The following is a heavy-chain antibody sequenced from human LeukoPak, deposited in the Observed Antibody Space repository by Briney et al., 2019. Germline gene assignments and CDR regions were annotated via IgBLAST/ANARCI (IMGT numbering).Heavy chain of an antibody. CDR2: FDPEDGET. CDR3: ASRGGHRRFDP. Sequence: ASVKVSCRVSGHRLSDLSMHWVRLAPGKGREWMGGFDPEDGETIYAQKFQGRLTMTEDISTDTAYMNLSSLTSEETAVYYCASRGGHRRFDPWGQGTLATVSA. V-gene: IGHV1-24*01. J-gene: IGHJ5*02. D-gene: IGHD3-16*01. CDR1: GHRLSDLS.